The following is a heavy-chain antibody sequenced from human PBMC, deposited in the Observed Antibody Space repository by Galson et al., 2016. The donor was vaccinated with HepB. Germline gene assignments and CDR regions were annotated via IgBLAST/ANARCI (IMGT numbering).Heavy chain of an antibody. CDR3: ARPRPVWGSYYGVSDI. Sequence: SVKVSCKASGYIFTSQYIHWVRQAPGQGLEWMGGIVPIFGTTNYAQKFQGRLTITADKSTDESTSTVYMELDSLRSEDTAIYYCARPRPVWGSYYGVSDIWGQGTMVIVSS. J-gene: IGHJ3*02. D-gene: IGHD3-16*01. V-gene: IGHV1-69*05. CDR1: GYIFTSQY. CDR2: IVPIFGTT.